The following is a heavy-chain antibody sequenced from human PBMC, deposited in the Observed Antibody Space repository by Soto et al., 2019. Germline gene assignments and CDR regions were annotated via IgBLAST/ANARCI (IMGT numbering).Heavy chain of an antibody. CDR2: VSSSSSYI. J-gene: IGHJ4*02. CDR1: GFTFSSYS. D-gene: IGHD6-13*01. V-gene: IGHV3-21*01. Sequence: EVQLVESGGGLVKPGGSLRLSCAASGFTFSSYSMNWVRQAQGKWLEWVSSVSSSSSYIYYADSVKGRFTISRDNAKNSLYLQMNSLRAEDTAVYYCASLGSSSSWRVLTDWGQGTLVTVSS. CDR3: ASLGSSSSWRVLTD.